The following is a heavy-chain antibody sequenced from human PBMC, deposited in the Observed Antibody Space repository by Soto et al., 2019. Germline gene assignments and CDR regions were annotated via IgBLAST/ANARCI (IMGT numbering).Heavy chain of an antibody. CDR1: GGSFSGYY. CDR3: ARAPRVVVSYGMDV. Sequence: SETLSLTCAVYGGSFSGYYWSWIRQPPGKGLEWIGEINHSGSTNYNPSLKSRVTISVDTSKNQFSLKLSSVTAADTAVYYCARAPRVVVSYGMDVWGQGTTVTVSS. D-gene: IGHD2-15*01. J-gene: IGHJ6*02. V-gene: IGHV4-34*01. CDR2: INHSGST.